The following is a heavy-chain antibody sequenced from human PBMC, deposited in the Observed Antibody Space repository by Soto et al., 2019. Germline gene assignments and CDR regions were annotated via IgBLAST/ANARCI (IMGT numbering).Heavy chain of an antibody. CDR1: GFTFSSYA. J-gene: IGHJ4*02. V-gene: IGHV3-23*01. Sequence: GGSLRLSCAASGFTFSSYAMSWVRQAPGKGLEWVSAISGSGGSTYYADSVKGRLTISRDNSKNTLYLQMNSLRAEDTAVYYCAKDAPLLWFGELLYESSGGYFDYWGQGTLVTVSS. CDR3: AKDAPLLWFGELLYESSGGYFDY. D-gene: IGHD3-10*01. CDR2: ISGSGGST.